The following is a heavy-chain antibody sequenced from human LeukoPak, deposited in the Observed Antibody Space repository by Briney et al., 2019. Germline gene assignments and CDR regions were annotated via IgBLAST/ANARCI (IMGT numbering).Heavy chain of an antibody. Sequence: SETLSLTCTVSGGSISSGSYYWSWIRQPAGKGLEWIGRIYTSGSTNYNPSLKSRVTISVDTSKNQFSLKLSSVTAADTAVYYCARSPGIFGVVITRDYWGQGTLVTVSS. D-gene: IGHD3-3*01. V-gene: IGHV4-61*02. CDR1: GGSISSGSYY. CDR2: IYTSGST. CDR3: ARSPGIFGVVITRDY. J-gene: IGHJ4*02.